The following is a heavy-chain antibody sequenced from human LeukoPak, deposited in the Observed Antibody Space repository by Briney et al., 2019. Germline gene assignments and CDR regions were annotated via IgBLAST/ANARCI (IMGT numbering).Heavy chain of an antibody. Sequence: GGSLRLSCVASGFSLSSYWMHWVRQAPGKGLVWVSRISSDGSSTSYADSVKGRFTISRDNAKNTLYLQMNSLRAEDTAVYYCARDGVAVTVNWFDPWGQGTLVTVSS. CDR1: GFSLSSYW. D-gene: IGHD6-19*01. J-gene: IGHJ5*02. CDR3: ARDGVAVTVNWFDP. V-gene: IGHV3-74*01. CDR2: ISSDGSST.